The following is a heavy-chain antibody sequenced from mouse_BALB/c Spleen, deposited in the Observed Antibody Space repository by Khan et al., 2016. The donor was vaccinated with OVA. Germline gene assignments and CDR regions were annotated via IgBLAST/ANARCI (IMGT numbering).Heavy chain of an antibody. CDR2: ISPGSGDT. CDR1: GYTFTDYS. D-gene: IGHD1-2*01. CDR3: ARRNYFGYTFAY. Sequence: QVQLKQSGAELARPGASVKLSCKASGYTFTDYSINWVKQRPGQGLEWIGEISPGSGDTYYNEKFKGKATLTADKSSSTAYMQLSSLTSEASAVDFCARRNYFGYTFAYWGQGTLVTVSA. V-gene: IGHV1-77*01. J-gene: IGHJ3*01.